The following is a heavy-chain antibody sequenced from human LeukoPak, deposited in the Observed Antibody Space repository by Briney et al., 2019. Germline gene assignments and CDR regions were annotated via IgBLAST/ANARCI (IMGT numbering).Heavy chain of an antibody. CDR1: GLTFSSDW. V-gene: IGHV3-23*01. CDR2: ISNNGGYT. D-gene: IGHD2-15*01. CDR3: AKQLGYCSDGSCYFPY. Sequence: GGSLRLSCVGSGLTFSSDWMHWVRQAPGKGPVWVSAISNNGGYTYYADSVQGRFTISRDNSKSTLCLQMNSLRAEDTAVYYCAKQLGYCSDGSCYFPYWGQGTLVTVSS. J-gene: IGHJ4*02.